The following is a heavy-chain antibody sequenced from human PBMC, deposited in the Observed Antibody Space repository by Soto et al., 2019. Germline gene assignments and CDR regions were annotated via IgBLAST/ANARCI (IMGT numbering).Heavy chain of an antibody. CDR3: VKADILTGYYSDDAFDI. CDR2: ISSNGGST. J-gene: IGHJ3*02. CDR1: GFTFSSYA. V-gene: IGHV3-64D*06. D-gene: IGHD3-9*01. Sequence: GGSLRLSCSASGFTFSSYAMHWVRQAPGKGLEYVSAISSNGGSTYYADSVKGRFTISRDNSKNTLYLQMSSLRAEDTAVYYCVKADILTGYYSDDAFDIWGQGTMVTVSS.